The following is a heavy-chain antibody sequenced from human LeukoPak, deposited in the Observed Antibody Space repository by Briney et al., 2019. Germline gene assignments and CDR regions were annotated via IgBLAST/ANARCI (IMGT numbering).Heavy chain of an antibody. J-gene: IGHJ3*02. Sequence: PGRSLRLSCAASGFTFSSYAMHWVRQAPGKGLEWVAVISYDGSNKYYADSVKGRFTISRDNSKNTLYLQMNSLRAEDTAVYYCARDPSAAVADYHDAFDIWGQGTMVTVSS. CDR1: GFTFSSYA. V-gene: IGHV3-30-3*01. CDR3: ARDPSAAVADYHDAFDI. CDR2: ISYDGSNK. D-gene: IGHD6-19*01.